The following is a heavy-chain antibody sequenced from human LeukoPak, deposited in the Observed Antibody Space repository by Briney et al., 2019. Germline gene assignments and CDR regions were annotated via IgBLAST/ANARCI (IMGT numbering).Heavy chain of an antibody. J-gene: IGHJ4*02. CDR3: ARGVKGKWELLGGSDY. D-gene: IGHD1-26*01. Sequence: ASVKVSCKASGYTFTSYGINWVRQAPGQGLEWMGWISAYNGDTNYAQKLQGRVTMTTDTSTGTAYMELRSLRSDDTAVYYCARGVKGKWELLGGSDYWGQGTLVTVSS. CDR2: ISAYNGDT. V-gene: IGHV1-18*01. CDR1: GYTFTSYG.